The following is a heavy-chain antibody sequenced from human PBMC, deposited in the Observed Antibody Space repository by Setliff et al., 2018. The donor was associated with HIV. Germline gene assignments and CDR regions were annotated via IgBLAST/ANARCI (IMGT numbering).Heavy chain of an antibody. CDR3: ARDRGGYYDILTGYYTQSYFFDY. Sequence: SETLSLTCPVSGGSISISTYYWGWIRQPPGKGLEWIGSVYSSGSTFYNPSLESRVTISVDTSKNQFSLKLSSVTAADTAVYYCARDRGGYYDILTGYYTQSYFFDYWGQGTLVTVSS. CDR1: GGSISISTYY. J-gene: IGHJ4*02. D-gene: IGHD3-9*01. V-gene: IGHV4-39*07. CDR2: VYSSGST.